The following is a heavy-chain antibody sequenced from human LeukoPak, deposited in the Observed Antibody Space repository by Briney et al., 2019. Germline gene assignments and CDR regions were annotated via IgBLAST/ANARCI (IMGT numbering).Heavy chain of an antibody. CDR3: ARANTLRGPMIVVVLAFDI. Sequence: SETLSLTCAVYGGSFSGYYWSWIRQPPGKGLEWIGEINHSGSTNYNPSLKSRVTISVDTSKNQFSLKLSSVTAADTAVYYCARANTLRGPMIVVVLAFDIWGQGTMVTVSS. V-gene: IGHV4-34*01. J-gene: IGHJ3*02. CDR2: INHSGST. D-gene: IGHD3-22*01. CDR1: GGSFSGYY.